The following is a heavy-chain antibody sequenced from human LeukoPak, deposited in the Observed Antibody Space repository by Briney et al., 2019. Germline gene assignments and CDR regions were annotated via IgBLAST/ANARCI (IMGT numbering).Heavy chain of an antibody. CDR1: GGSIASGNYY. Sequence: SQTLSLTCSVSGGSIASGNYYWSWIRQPPGKGLEWIGEINHSGSTNYNPSLKSRVTISVDTSKNQFSLKLSSVTAADTAVYYCARSYLGGWYYFDYWGQGTLVTVSS. D-gene: IGHD6-19*01. J-gene: IGHJ4*02. CDR2: INHSGST. V-gene: IGHV4-34*01. CDR3: ARSYLGGWYYFDY.